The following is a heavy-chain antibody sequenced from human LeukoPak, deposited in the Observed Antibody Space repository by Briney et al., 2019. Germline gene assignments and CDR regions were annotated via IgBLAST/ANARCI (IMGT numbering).Heavy chain of an antibody. J-gene: IGHJ4*02. V-gene: IGHV3-21*01. CDR2: ISSSSSYI. D-gene: IGHD3-10*01. CDR1: GFTFSSYS. Sequence: PRGSLRLSCAASGFTFSSYSMNWVRQAPGKGLEWVSFISSSSSYIYYADSVKGRFTISRDNAKNSLYLQMNSLRAEDTAVYYCARGEYGSGSYHIDYWGQGTLVTVSS. CDR3: ARGEYGSGSYHIDY.